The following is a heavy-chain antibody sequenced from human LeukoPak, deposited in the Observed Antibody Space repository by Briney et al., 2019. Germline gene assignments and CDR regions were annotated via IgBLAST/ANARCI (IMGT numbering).Heavy chain of an antibody. CDR3: ARSMFDGYCSSTSCPHSP. Sequence: GGSLRLSCAASGFTFSSYSMNWVRQAPGKGLEWVSSISSSSSYIYYADSVKGRFTISRDNAKNSLYLQTNSLRAEDTAVYYCARSMFDGYCSSTSCPHSPWGQGTLVTVSS. J-gene: IGHJ5*02. D-gene: IGHD2-2*03. V-gene: IGHV3-21*01. CDR2: ISSSSSYI. CDR1: GFTFSSYS.